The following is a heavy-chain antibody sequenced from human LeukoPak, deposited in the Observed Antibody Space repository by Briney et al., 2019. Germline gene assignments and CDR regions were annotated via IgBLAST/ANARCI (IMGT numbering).Heavy chain of an antibody. V-gene: IGHV3-30*04. CDR3: SKDPLGIGPAFDI. D-gene: IGHD7-27*01. CDR2: ISYDGSNK. Sequence: PGRSLRLSCAASGFTFSGYAMHWVRQAPGKGLEWVAVISYDGSNKYYADSVKGRFTISRDNSKNTLYLQMNSLRADDTALYYCSKDPLGIGPAFDIWGQGTMVTVSS. CDR1: GFTFSGYA. J-gene: IGHJ3*02.